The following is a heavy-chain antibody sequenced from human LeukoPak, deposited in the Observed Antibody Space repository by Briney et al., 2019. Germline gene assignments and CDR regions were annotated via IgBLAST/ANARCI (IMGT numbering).Heavy chain of an antibody. CDR2: IKSKTDGGTT. Sequence: GGSLRLSCAASGFTFSNAWMSWVRQAPGKGLEWVGRIKSKTDGGTTDYAAPVKGRFTISRDDSKNTLYLQMNSLKTEDTAVYYCAKRTGRDTREYWGQGTLVTVSS. V-gene: IGHV3-15*01. CDR3: AKRTGRDTREY. D-gene: IGHD5-18*01. CDR1: GFTFSNAW. J-gene: IGHJ4*02.